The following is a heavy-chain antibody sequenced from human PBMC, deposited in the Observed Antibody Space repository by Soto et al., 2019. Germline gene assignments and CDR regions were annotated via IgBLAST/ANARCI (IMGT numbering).Heavy chain of an antibody. J-gene: IGHJ3*02. CDR3: AAAHCSGGSCYRVDAFDI. V-gene: IGHV1-58*02. CDR1: GFTFTSSA. Sequence: SVKVSCKASGFTFTSSAMQWVRQARGQRLEWIGWIVVGSGNTNYAQKFQERVTITRDMSTSTAYMELSSLRSEDTAVYYCAAAHCSGGSCYRVDAFDIWGQGTMVTVSS. D-gene: IGHD2-15*01. CDR2: IVVGSGNT.